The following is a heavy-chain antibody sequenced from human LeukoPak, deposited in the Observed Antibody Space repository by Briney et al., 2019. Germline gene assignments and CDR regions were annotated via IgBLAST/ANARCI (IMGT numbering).Heavy chain of an antibody. Sequence: GGSLRLSCAASGFTFCSYGMHWVRQAPGKGLEWVAVIWYDGSNKYYADSVKGRFTISRDNSKNTLYLQMNSLRAEDTAVYYCARARYYYDSSGYGPGAFDIWGQGTMVTVSS. CDR2: IWYDGSNK. CDR3: ARARYYYDSSGYGPGAFDI. J-gene: IGHJ3*02. V-gene: IGHV3-33*01. D-gene: IGHD3-22*01. CDR1: GFTFCSYG.